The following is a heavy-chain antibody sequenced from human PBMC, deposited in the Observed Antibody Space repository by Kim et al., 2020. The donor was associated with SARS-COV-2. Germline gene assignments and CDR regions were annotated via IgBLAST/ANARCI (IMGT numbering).Heavy chain of an antibody. V-gene: IGHV3-23*01. CDR3: AKVPGPYYYDSSGYYYW. D-gene: IGHD3-22*01. J-gene: IGHJ4*02. Sequence: KGRFTISRDNSKNTLYLQRNSLRAEDTAVYYCAKVPGPYYYDSSGYYYWWGQGTLVTVSS.